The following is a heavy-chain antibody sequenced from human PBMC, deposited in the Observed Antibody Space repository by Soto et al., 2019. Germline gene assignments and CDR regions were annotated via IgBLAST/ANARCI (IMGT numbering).Heavy chain of an antibody. Sequence: SETLSLTCAVYGGSFSGYYWRCIRQPPGKGLEGIGGINTRGSTNYNPSLKSRVTISVDTSKNQFSLKLSSVTAADTAVYYGARGPRTVTKYYYYYGMDVWGQGTTVTVSS. J-gene: IGHJ6*02. CDR3: ARGPRTVTKYYYYYGMDV. CDR2: INTRGST. V-gene: IGHV4-34*01. CDR1: GGSFSGYY. D-gene: IGHD4-4*01.